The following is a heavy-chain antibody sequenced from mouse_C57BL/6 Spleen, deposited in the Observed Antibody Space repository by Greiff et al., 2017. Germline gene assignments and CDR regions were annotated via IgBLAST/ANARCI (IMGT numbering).Heavy chain of an antibody. J-gene: IGHJ2*01. CDR3: ARWGGNSHFDY. V-gene: IGHV1-52*01. CDR1: GYTFTSYW. D-gene: IGHD2-1*01. CDR2: IDPSDSET. Sequence: VQLQQPGAELVRPGSSVKLSCKASGYTFTSYWMHWVKQRPIQGLEWIGNIDPSDSETHYNQKFKDKATLTVDKSSSTAYMQLSSLTSEDSAVYYCARWGGNSHFDYWGQGTTLTVSS.